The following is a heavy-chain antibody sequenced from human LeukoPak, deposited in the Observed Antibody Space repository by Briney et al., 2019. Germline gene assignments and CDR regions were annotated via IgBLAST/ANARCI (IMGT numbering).Heavy chain of an antibody. CDR2: INPSGGST. CDR3: ARSQYITMIVARLYQFDH. V-gene: IGHV1-46*01. J-gene: IGHJ4*02. CDR1: GYTFTSYY. D-gene: IGHD3-22*01. Sequence: GASVKVSCKASGYTFTSYYMHWVRQAPGQGLEWMGIINPSGGSTSYAQKFQGRVTMTKDTSTSTVYMELSSLRSEDTAVYYCARSQYITMIVARLYQFDHWGQGTLVTVSS.